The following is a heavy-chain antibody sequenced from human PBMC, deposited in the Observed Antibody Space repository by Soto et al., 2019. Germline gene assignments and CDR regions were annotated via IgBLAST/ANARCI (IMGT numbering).Heavy chain of an antibody. V-gene: IGHV3-7*03. CDR2: IKEDGSEK. Sequence: GGSLRLSCAASGFTFSNSWMSWVRQAPGKGLEWVANIKEDGSEKDYVDAVKGRFTITRDNAKNSLYLQMNNLRAEDTAVYFCTRKRFGMDVWGQGTTVTVSS. J-gene: IGHJ6*02. CDR1: GFTFSNSW. CDR3: TRKRFGMDV.